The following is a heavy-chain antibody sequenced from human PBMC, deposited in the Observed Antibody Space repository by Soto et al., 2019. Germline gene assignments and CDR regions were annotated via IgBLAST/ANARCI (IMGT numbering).Heavy chain of an antibody. CDR1: GFTFSSYS. J-gene: IGHJ4*02. CDR3: TRGGAAAGTTFDD. D-gene: IGHD6-13*01. Sequence: EVQLVESGGGLRQPGGSLRLSCAASGFTFSSYSMNWVRQAPGKGLEWISYISLSGTNIHYADSVQGRFTISRDNAKYSLYLRMDSLRAEDTAVYYCTRGGAAAGTTFDDWGQGNLVTVSS. V-gene: IGHV3-48*01. CDR2: ISLSGTNI.